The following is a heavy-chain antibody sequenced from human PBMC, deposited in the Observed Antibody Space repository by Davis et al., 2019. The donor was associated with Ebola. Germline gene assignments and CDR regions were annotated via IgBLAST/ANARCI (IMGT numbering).Heavy chain of an antibody. CDR2: IKQNGSDR. CDR3: ATDSPFDF. V-gene: IGHV3-7*03. J-gene: IGHJ3*01. Sequence: PGGSLRLSCEASGFTFTDYYISWVRQAPGKGLEWVANIKQNGSDRFYVDSVKGRFTISIDNARNSVYLQMTNLRVDDTAVYYCATDSPFDFWGQGTMVIVSS. CDR1: GFTFTDYY.